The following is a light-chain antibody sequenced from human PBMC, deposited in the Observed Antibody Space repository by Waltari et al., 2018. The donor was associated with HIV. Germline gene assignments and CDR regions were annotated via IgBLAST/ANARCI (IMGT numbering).Light chain of an antibody. V-gene: IGLV3-9*01. CDR2: RDT. CDR1: NLGSRS. J-gene: IGLJ2*01. CDR3: HLWDSTTAL. Sequence: SYDLTQPLSVSVALGQTARITCGGDNLGSRSVQRYQRRPGQAPILVIYRDTTRPSGIPERFSGSTSGNTATLTITGAQPGDEADYYCHLWDSTTALFGGGTKLTVL.